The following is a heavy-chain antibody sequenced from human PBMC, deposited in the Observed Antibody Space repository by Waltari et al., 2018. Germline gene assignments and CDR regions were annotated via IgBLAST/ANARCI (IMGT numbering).Heavy chain of an antibody. J-gene: IGHJ4*02. Sequence: QVQLVQSGAEVKKPGASVKVSCKASGYTFTSYDINWVRQATGQGLEWMGWMHPNSGNTGSAQKFQGRVPMTRNTSISPAYMELSSLRSEDTAVYYCARGLRRPAQQPQFGYWGQGTLVTVSS. CDR1: GYTFTSYD. D-gene: IGHD6-13*01. V-gene: IGHV1-8*01. CDR2: MHPNSGNT. CDR3: ARGLRRPAQQPQFGY.